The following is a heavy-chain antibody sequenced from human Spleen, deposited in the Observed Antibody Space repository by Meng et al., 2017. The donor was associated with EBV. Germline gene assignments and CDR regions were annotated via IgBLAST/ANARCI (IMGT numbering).Heavy chain of an antibody. J-gene: IGHJ4*02. CDR2: IKSDGNPT. Sequence: VNMGESGGGLVKPGGSLRLSCAASGFTFSSDWMHWVRQAPGEGLGSVSLIKSDGNPTPYADSVKGRFTISRDNAKNKLYLQMNSLRVEDTAVYYCARDNRGSIDYWGQGTLVTVFS. D-gene: IGHD1-14*01. V-gene: IGHV3-74*03. CDR1: GFTFSSDW. CDR3: ARDNRGSIDY.